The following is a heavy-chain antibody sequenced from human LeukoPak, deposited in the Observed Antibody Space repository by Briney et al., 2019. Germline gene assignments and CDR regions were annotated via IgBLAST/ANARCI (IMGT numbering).Heavy chain of an antibody. CDR2: INHSGST. J-gene: IGHJ4*02. Sequence: PSETLSLTCAVYGGSFSGYYWSWIRQPPGKGLEWIGEINHSGSTNYNPSLKSRVTISVDTSKNQFSLKLSSVTAADTAVYYCARGAVPAAGHFDYWGQGTLVTVSS. CDR3: ARGAVPAAGHFDY. V-gene: IGHV4-34*01. CDR1: GGSFSGYY. D-gene: IGHD2-2*01.